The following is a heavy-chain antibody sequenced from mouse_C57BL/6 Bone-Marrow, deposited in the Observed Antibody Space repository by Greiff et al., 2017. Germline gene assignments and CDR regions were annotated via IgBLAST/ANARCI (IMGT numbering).Heavy chain of an antibody. CDR3: ARSDCYWYFDV. J-gene: IGHJ1*03. CDR2: IHPNSGST. V-gene: IGHV1-64*01. CDR1: GYTFTSYW. Sequence: VQLQQPGAELVKPGASVKLSCKASGYTFTSYWMHWVKQRPGQGLEWIGMIHPNSGSTNYNEKFKSKATLTVDKSSSTAYMQLSSLTSEDSAVYYCARSDCYWYFDVWGTGTTVTVSS.